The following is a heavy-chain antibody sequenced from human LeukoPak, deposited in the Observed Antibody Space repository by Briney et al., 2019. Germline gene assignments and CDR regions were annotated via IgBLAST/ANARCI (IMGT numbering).Heavy chain of an antibody. D-gene: IGHD3-10*01. J-gene: IGHJ4*02. V-gene: IGHV3-30*03. CDR1: GFSFITYV. CDR2: ISYDGSNN. CDR3: AAGGSGSYYFDN. Sequence: GRALRLSCAASGFSFITYVMHWVRQAPGKGVECVSVISYDGSNNYYADYVKGRFTISRDNTKNTLYLKMRSPEAEDAAFYFCAAGGSGSYYFDNWGQGTLVTVSS.